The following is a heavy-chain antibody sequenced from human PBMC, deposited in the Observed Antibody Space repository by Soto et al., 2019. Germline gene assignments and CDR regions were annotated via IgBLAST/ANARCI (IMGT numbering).Heavy chain of an antibody. V-gene: IGHV5-51*01. J-gene: IGHJ6*02. CDR3: ARTAAAGKYYYGMDV. CDR1: GYSFSSYW. CDR2: IYPGDSDT. D-gene: IGHD6-13*01. Sequence: GESLKISCKGSGYSFSSYWIGWVRQMPGKGLELMGIIYPGDSDTRYSPSFQGQVTISADKSISTAYLQWSSLKASDTAMYYCARTAAAGKYYYGMDVWGQGTTVTVSS.